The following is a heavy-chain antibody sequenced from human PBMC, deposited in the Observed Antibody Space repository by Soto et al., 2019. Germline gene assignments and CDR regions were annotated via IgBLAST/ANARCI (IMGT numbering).Heavy chain of an antibody. J-gene: IGHJ5*02. CDR1: GFTFGGFG. D-gene: IGHD3-3*02. Sequence: EVQLMESGGNLVQPGGSLRLSCAASGFTFGGFGMYWFRQAPGKGLEFVSAVDSSGTYTYYEDSVKCRFTISRDNSKNTLYLQMGSLRTEDMAVYYCARSLAGIGQKFLDPWGQGTLVTVSS. V-gene: IGHV3-64*07. CDR3: ARSLAGIGQKFLDP. CDR2: VDSSGTYT.